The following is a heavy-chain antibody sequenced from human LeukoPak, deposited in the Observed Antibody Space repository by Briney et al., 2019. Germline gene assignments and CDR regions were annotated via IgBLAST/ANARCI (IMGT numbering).Heavy chain of an antibody. J-gene: IGHJ6*02. V-gene: IGHV4-59*08. CDR3: ARLLSGLMVRVVYYGMDV. Sequence: SETLSLTCTVSGGSISSDYWSWIRQPPGKGLEWIGYIYYSGSTNYNPSLKSRVTISVDTSKNQFSLKLSSVTAADTAVYYCARLLSGLMVRVVYYGMDVWGQGTTVTVSS. CDR1: GGSISSDY. CDR2: IYYSGST. D-gene: IGHD3-10*01.